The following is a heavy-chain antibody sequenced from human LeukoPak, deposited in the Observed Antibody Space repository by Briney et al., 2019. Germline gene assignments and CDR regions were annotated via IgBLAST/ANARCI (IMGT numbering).Heavy chain of an antibody. D-gene: IGHD3-3*01. Sequence: PGGSLRLSCAASGFTFSSDWMSWVRQAPGKGLEWVANIKQDGSEKYYVDSVKGRFTISRDNAKNSLYLQMNSLRADETAVYYCARENVYDFWSGYYYYYYYMDVWGKGTTVTVSS. V-gene: IGHV3-7*01. CDR3: ARENVYDFWSGYYYYYYYMDV. J-gene: IGHJ6*03. CDR2: IKQDGSEK. CDR1: GFTFSSDW.